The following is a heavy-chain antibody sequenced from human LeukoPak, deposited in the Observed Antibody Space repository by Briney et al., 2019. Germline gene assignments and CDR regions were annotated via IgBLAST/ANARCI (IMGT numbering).Heavy chain of an antibody. V-gene: IGHV3-53*01. CDR3: AXXXXXXXXXXXXXXWFDP. CDR2: XXXGXST. Sequence: PGGSLRLSCAASGFTVSNNYMNWVRQAPGKGLEWVSVXXXGXSTYYADXVXXXFTISRDNSKNTLYLQMNSLRAEDTAVYYCAXXXXXXXXXXXXXXWFDPWGQGTLVTVSS. J-gene: IGHJ5*02. CDR1: GFTVSNNY.